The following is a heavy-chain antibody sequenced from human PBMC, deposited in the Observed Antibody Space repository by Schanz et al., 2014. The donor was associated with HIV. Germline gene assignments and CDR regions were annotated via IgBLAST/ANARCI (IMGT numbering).Heavy chain of an antibody. J-gene: IGHJ5*02. CDR3: AREKTTLNWFDP. CDR1: GYPFSDYF. V-gene: IGHV1-18*01. Sequence: QVQLVQSGAEGRKPGASVKVSCKASGYPFSDYFIHWVRQAPGQGLEWMGWISPSNGNTNYAQKFQGRVTMTTDTSTSTAYMDLRSLRSDDTAVYYCAREKTTLNWFDPWGQGTLVTVSS. CDR2: ISPSNGNT.